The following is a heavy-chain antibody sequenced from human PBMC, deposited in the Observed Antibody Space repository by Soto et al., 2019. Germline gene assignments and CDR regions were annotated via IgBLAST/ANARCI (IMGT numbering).Heavy chain of an antibody. J-gene: IGHJ4*02. CDR1: GFTFSSYS. D-gene: IGHD2-15*01. V-gene: IGHV3-21*01. CDR3: ARDSYRYCSGGSCYSEMFDY. Sequence: EVQLVESGGGLVKPGGSLRLSCAASGFTFSSYSMNWVRQAPGKGLEWVSSISSSSSYIYYADSVKGRFTISRDNAKNSLYLQMNSLRAEDTAVYYCARDSYRYCSGGSCYSEMFDYWGQGTLVTVSS. CDR2: ISSSSSYI.